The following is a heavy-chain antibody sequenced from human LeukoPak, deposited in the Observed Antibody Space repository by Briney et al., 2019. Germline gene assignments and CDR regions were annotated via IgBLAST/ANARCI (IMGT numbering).Heavy chain of an antibody. D-gene: IGHD6-13*01. V-gene: IGHV4-4*02. CDR1: GFTFSSYSM. J-gene: IGHJ4*02. CDR3: ARDLATAGYSSSSFDY. Sequence: GSLRLSCAASGFTFSSYSMNWVRQPPGKGLEWIGEIYHSGSTNYNPSLKSRVTISVDKSKNQFSLKLSSVTAADTAVYYCARDLATAGYSSSSFDYWGQGTLVTVSS. CDR2: IYHSGST.